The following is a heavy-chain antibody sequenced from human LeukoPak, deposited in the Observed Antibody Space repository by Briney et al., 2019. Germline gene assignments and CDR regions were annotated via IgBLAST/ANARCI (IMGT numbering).Heavy chain of an antibody. CDR2: IYSSGTTT. CDR3: ARELQELTGSSDDY. Sequence: PSETLSLTCTVSGGSTSSGNYYWSWIRQPPGKGLEWIAHIYSSGTTTYYNPSLKSRVTISIDTYKNQFSLKLTSVTAADTAVYYCARELQELTGSSDDYWGQGTLVTVSS. V-gene: IGHV4-30-4*01. J-gene: IGHJ4*02. D-gene: IGHD3-9*01. CDR1: GGSTSSGNYY.